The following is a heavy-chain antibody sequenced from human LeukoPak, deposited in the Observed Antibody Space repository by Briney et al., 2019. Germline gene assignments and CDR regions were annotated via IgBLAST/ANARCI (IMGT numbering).Heavy chain of an antibody. V-gene: IGHV4-34*01. D-gene: IGHD6-13*01. CDR1: GGAFSGYY. J-gene: IGHJ4*02. Sequence: SETLSLTCAVYGGAFSGYYWSWVRQPPGKGLEWIGEINHSGRTSYNPSLKSRVTISVDTSKNQFSLKMSSVTAADTAVYYCARGLAAARVFAYWGQGNLVTVSS. CDR2: INHSGRT. CDR3: ARGLAAARVFAY.